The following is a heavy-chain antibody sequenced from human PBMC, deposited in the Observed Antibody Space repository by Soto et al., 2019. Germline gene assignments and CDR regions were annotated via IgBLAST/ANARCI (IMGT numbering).Heavy chain of an antibody. CDR2: ISYDGSYQ. Sequence: SCAASGFTFSSDGMHWVRQAPGKGLEWVAVISYDGSYQYYVDSVKGRFTISRDNSKNTLYLQMNSLRAEDTAVYYCAKDEISKTIRGDAFNFWGQGTMVTVSS. CDR3: AKDEISKTIRGDAFNF. J-gene: IGHJ3*01. D-gene: IGHD1-7*01. CDR1: GFTFSSDG. V-gene: IGHV3-30*18.